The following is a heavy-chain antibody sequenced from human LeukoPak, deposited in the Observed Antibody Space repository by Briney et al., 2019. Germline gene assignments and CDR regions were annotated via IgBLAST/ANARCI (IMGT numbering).Heavy chain of an antibody. V-gene: IGHV4-34*01. CDR2: INHSGST. CDR3: ARMFRTVWELPYF. J-gene: IGHJ4*02. CDR1: GGSFSGYY. D-gene: IGHD1-26*01. Sequence: SETLSLTCAVYGGSFSGYYWSWIRQPPGKGLEGIGEINHSGSTNYNPSLKSRVTISVDTSKTQFSLKLSSVTAADTAVYYCARMFRTVWELPYFWGQGTLVTVSS.